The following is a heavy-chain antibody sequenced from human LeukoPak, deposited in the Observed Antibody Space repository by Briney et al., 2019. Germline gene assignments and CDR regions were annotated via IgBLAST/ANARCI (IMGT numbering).Heavy chain of an antibody. J-gene: IGHJ6*02. D-gene: IGHD1-20*01. CDR1: SGSISSSYW. CDR3: ARDFRERRGITGPHGMDV. CDR2: IYHSGST. Sequence: PSETLSLTCAVSSGSISSSYWWSWVRPPPGKGLEWIGEIYHSGSTNYNPSLKSRVTISIDKSKNQFSLRLSSVTAADTAVYYCARDFRERRGITGPHGMDVWGQGTTVTVSS. V-gene: IGHV4-4*02.